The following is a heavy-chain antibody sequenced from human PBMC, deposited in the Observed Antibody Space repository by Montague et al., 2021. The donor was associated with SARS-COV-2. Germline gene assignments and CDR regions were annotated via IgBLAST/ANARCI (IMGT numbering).Heavy chain of an antibody. D-gene: IGHD3-9*01. CDR1: TEAFSGYY. CDR2: VSHPGSA. CDR3: ARGVYNRVIFVVSPRYYFDH. V-gene: IGHV4-34*01. J-gene: IGHJ4*02. Sequence: SETLSLTCAVYTEAFSGYYWTWIRQPPGKGLEWIGDVSHPGSAKYNPSLKGRVSISVNTWRKQVSLRLTSVTAADTATYYCARGVYNRVIFVVSPRYYFDHWGQGTMVAVSA.